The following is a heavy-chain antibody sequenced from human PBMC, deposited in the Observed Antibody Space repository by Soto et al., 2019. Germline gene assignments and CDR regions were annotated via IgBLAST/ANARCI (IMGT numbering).Heavy chain of an antibody. D-gene: IGHD5-18*01. CDR1: GFTFSSYG. J-gene: IGHJ6*02. V-gene: IGHV3-30*18. Sequence: QVQLVESGGGVVQPGRSLRLSCAASGFTFSSYGIHWVRQAPGKGLEWVALISYDGTDKYYADSVKGRFTISRDNSKNTLYLQMSSLGTEDMAVYYCVKERYAQLWLEDYGMDVWGQGTTVTV. CDR3: VKERYAQLWLEDYGMDV. CDR2: ISYDGTDK.